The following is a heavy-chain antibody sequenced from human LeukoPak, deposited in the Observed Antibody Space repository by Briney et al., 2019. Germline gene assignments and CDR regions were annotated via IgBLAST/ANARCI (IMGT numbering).Heavy chain of an antibody. CDR2: IYPGGTDT. CDR3: AREYGSAFDM. Sequence: GESLKISWKGSGYTFTSYWIGWGPQMPGEGLEGVGIIYPGGTDTRYSPSFQGQVTISADKSISTAYLQWSSLKASDTAMYYCAREYGSAFDMGGQGTMVTVSS. CDR1: GYTFTSYW. V-gene: IGHV5-51*01. D-gene: IGHD3-10*01. J-gene: IGHJ3*02.